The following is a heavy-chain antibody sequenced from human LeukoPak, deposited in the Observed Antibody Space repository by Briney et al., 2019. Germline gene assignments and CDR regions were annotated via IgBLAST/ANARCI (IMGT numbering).Heavy chain of an antibody. V-gene: IGHV4-38-2*01. D-gene: IGHD1-26*01. J-gene: IGHJ4*02. CDR3: ARLVGARSQADY. Sequence: SETLSLTCAVSGYSINSGYYWGWIRQPPGKGLEWIGSIYHSGSTYYNPSLKSRVTISVDTSKNQFPLRLSSVTAADTAVYYCARLVGARSQADYWGQGTLVTVSS. CDR2: IYHSGST. CDR1: GYSINSGYY.